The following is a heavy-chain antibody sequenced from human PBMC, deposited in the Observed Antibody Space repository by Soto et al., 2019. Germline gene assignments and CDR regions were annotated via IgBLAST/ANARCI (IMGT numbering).Heavy chain of an antibody. Sequence: QEQLVESGGGVVQPGRSLRLSCEASRFAFTSYGMHWVRQAPGKGLEWLAVVSYDGDYQNYADSVKGRFTISRDNSKNTLSLHMSSLRGDVTAVYYCAQGSTVTPWRSLYLWGRRALGTVSS. D-gene: IGHD4-17*01. CDR1: RFAFTSYG. CDR3: AQGSTVTPWRSLYL. J-gene: IGHJ2*01. V-gene: IGHV3-30*03. CDR2: VSYDGDYQ.